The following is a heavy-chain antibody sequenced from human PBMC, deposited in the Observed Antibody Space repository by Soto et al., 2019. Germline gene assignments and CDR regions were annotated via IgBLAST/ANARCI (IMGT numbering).Heavy chain of an antibody. CDR2: IYYSGST. J-gene: IGHJ4*02. Sequence: KQSQTLSLTCTVSGGSISSGGYYWSWIRQHPGKGLEWIGYIYYSGSTYYNPSLKSRVTISVDTSKNQFSLKLSSVTAADTAVYYCARAPRGFYGGHQIHIDYWGQGTLVTVSS. V-gene: IGHV4-31*03. CDR3: ARAPRGFYGGHQIHIDY. CDR1: GGSISSGGYY. D-gene: IGHD4-17*01.